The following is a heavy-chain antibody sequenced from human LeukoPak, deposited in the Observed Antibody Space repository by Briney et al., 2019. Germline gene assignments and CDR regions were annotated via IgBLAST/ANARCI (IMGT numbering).Heavy chain of an antibody. D-gene: IGHD5-18*01. CDR3: AKGRGGSYGYNSDY. CDR2: ITYSGGST. Sequence: GGSLRLSCAASGFTFSSYGMTWVRQAPGKGLEWVSTITYSGGSTYYADSVKGRFTISRDNSKNSLYLQMNSLRAEDAAVYFCAKGRGGSYGYNSDYWGQGTLVTVSS. CDR1: GFTFSSYG. J-gene: IGHJ4*02. V-gene: IGHV3-23*01.